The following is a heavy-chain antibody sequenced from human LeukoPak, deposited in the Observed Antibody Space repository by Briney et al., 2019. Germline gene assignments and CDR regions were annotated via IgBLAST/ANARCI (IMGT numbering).Heavy chain of an antibody. CDR3: ARMGLGLYFDY. Sequence: SETLSLTCTVSGCSISSYYWSWIRQPPGNEREWIGYIYYSGSTNYNPSLKSLVTISVDTSKNQFSLKLSSVTAADTAVYYCARMGLGLYFDYWGQGTLVTVSS. J-gene: IGHJ4*02. V-gene: IGHV4-59*01. CDR2: IYYSGST. CDR1: GCSISSYY. D-gene: IGHD3-10*01.